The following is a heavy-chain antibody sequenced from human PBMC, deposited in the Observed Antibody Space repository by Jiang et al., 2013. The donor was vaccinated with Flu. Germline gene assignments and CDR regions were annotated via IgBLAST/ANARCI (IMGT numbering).Heavy chain of an antibody. D-gene: IGHD3-22*01. CDR3: ARDNGYYYDSSGRDYYYYYYMDV. V-gene: IGHV6-1*01. Sequence: QTLSLTCAISGDSVSSNSAAWNWIRQSPSRGLEWLGRTYYRSKWYNDYAVSVKSRITINPDTSKNQFSLQLNSVTPEDTAVYYCARDNGYYYDSSGRDYYYYYYMDVWGKGTTVTVSS. J-gene: IGHJ6*03. CDR1: GDSVSSNSAA. CDR2: TYYRSKWYN.